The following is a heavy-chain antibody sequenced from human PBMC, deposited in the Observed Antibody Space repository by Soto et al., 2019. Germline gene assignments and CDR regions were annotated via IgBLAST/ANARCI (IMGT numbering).Heavy chain of an antibody. CDR3: ARSVGDYYYGMDV. V-gene: IGHV4-39*01. CDR1: GASITSTSYH. Sequence: QLQLQESGPGMVKPSETLSLTCTVSGASITSTSYHWGWIRQPPGKGLEWIGNFYYSGSTYYNPSFRSRVTLSXDXTKNPFSVKVSSVTATDTAVYYCARSVGDYYYGMDVWGQGTTVTVSS. D-gene: IGHD1-26*01. J-gene: IGHJ6*02. CDR2: FYYSGST.